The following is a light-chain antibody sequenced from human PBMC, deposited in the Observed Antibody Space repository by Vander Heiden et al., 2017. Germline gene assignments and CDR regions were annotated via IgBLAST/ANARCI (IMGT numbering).Light chain of an antibody. CDR2: GAS. V-gene: IGKV3-20*01. Sequence: DIVLTQSPGTLSLSPGERATLSCRASQSVSSSYLAWYQQKPGQAPRLLIYGASSRATGIPDRCSGSGSGTDFTLTISRLEPEDFAVYYCQQDGSSPWTFGQGTKVEIK. CDR3: QQDGSSPWT. CDR1: QSVSSSY. J-gene: IGKJ1*01.